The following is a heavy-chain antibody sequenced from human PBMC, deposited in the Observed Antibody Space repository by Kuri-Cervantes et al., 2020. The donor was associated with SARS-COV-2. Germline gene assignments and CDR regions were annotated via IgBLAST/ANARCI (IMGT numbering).Heavy chain of an antibody. D-gene: IGHD2-21*01. V-gene: IGHV1-2*02. CDR3: YCAPKEGFDS. CDR1: GYTFTGHY. J-gene: IGHJ4*02. CDR2: INPDSGGT. Sequence: ASVKVSCKASGYTFTGHYIHWVRQAPGQGLEWMGWINPDSGGTNFAQRLQGRVTMTRDTSASTAYMELSSLTSEDTAIYYCYCAPKEGFDSWGQGTLVTVSS.